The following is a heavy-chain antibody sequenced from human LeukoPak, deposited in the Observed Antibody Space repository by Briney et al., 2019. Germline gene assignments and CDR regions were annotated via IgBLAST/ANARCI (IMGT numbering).Heavy chain of an antibody. V-gene: IGHV3-21*06. J-gene: IGHJ6*04. D-gene: IGHD3-10*02. CDR3: AELGITMIGGV. Sequence: GGSLRLSCAASGLTFSSYGMSWVRQAPGKGLEWVSSISSSSSYIYYADSVKGRFTISRDNPKNTLYLQMNSLRAEDTAVYYCAELGITMIGGVWGKGTTVTISS. CDR2: ISSSSSYI. CDR1: GLTFSSYG.